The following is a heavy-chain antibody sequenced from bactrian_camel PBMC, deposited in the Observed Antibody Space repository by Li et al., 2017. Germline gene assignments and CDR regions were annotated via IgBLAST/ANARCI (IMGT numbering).Heavy chain of an antibody. V-gene: IGHV3S53*01. CDR3: AADVIGPAGCHYTEHTERMDLKNYESTFNT. CDR2: IDSDAKV. CDR1: GFRVKDYC. D-gene: IGHD2*01. Sequence: HVQLVESGGGSVETGGSLRLSCVVTGFRVKDYCMGWFRQASGKEREGVAIIDSDAKVKYADSVQGRFTLSKDHARNTLYLQMNNLKSEDSAIYTCAADVIGPAGCHYTEHTERMDLKNYESTFNTWGQGTQVTVS. J-gene: IGHJ6*01.